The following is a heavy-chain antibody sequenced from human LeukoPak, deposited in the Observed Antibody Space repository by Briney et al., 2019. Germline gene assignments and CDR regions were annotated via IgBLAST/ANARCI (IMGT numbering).Heavy chain of an antibody. D-gene: IGHD6-13*01. J-gene: IGHJ4*02. CDR1: GGSISSSSYY. CDR3: ARVTAAEKYYFDY. Sequence: SETLSLTCTVSGGSISSSSYYWSWIRQHPGKGLEWIGYIYYSGSTYYNPSLKSRVTISVDTSKNQFSLKLSSVTAADTAVYYCARVTAAEKYYFDYWGQGTLVTVSS. V-gene: IGHV4-31*03. CDR2: IYYSGST.